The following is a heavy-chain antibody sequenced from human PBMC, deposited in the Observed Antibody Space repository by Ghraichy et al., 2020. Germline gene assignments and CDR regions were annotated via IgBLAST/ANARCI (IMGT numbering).Heavy chain of an antibody. Sequence: ASVKVSCKASGYTFTSYGISWVRQAPGQGLEWMGWISAYNGNTNYAQKLQGRVTMTTDTSTSTAYMELRSLRSDDTAVYYCARDTRVVIMTYYYYYYGMDVWGQGTTVTVSS. V-gene: IGHV1-18*04. J-gene: IGHJ6*02. CDR3: ARDTRVVIMTYYYYYYGMDV. CDR1: GYTFTSYG. D-gene: IGHD3-3*01. CDR2: ISAYNGNT.